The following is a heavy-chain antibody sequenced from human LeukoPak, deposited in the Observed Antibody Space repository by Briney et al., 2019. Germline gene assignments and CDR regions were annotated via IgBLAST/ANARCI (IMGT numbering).Heavy chain of an antibody. V-gene: IGHV1-18*01. J-gene: IGHJ6*03. Sequence: ASVKVSCKASGYTFTSYGISWVRQAPGQGLEWMGCISAYNGNTNYAQKLQGRVTITTDTSTRTAYMELRSLRSDDTAVYYCARGGYSSSFGYYYYYMDVWGKGTTVTVSS. D-gene: IGHD6-6*01. CDR1: GYTFTSYG. CDR2: ISAYNGNT. CDR3: ARGGYSSSFGYYYYYMDV.